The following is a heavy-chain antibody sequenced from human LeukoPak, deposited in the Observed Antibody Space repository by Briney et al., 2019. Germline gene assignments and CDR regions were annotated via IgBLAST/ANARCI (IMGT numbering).Heavy chain of an antibody. Sequence: GGSLRLSCTASGFTFGDFVMSWVRQAPGKGLEWVGFIRGKAYGGTTEYAASVKGRFSISRDDSKSIAYLQMNSLKSEDTAVYYCTRAPTFYYDSSGYLWGQGTLVTVSS. D-gene: IGHD3-22*01. J-gene: IGHJ4*02. V-gene: IGHV3-49*04. CDR1: GFTFGDFV. CDR3: TRAPTFYYDSSGYL. CDR2: IRGKAYGGTT.